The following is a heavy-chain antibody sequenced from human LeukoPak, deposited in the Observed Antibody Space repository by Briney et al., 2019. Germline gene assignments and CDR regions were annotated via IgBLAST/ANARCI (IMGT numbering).Heavy chain of an antibody. J-gene: IGHJ3*02. CDR1: GFTFSSYA. V-gene: IGHV3-23*01. Sequence: PGGSLRLSCAASGFTFSSYAMSWVRQAPGKGLEWVSAISGSGGSTYYGDSVKGRFTISRDNSKNTLYLQMNSLRAEDTAVYYCAKVLGDYGDYDGNLGAFDIWGQGTMVTVSS. D-gene: IGHD4-17*01. CDR3: AKVLGDYGDYDGNLGAFDI. CDR2: ISGSGGST.